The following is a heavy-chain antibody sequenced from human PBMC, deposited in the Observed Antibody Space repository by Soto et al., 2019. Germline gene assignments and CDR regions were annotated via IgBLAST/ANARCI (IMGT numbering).Heavy chain of an antibody. Sequence: EVQLVESGGGLVQPGGSLRLSCAASGFTFSSYSMNWVRQAPGKGLEWVSYISSSSSTIYYADSVKGRFTISRDNAKNSLYLQMNSLRAEDTAVYYCARGGLFGVVTPLMNFAYWGQGTLVTVSS. J-gene: IGHJ4*02. V-gene: IGHV3-48*01. CDR1: GFTFSSYS. CDR3: ARGGLFGVVTPLMNFAY. D-gene: IGHD3-3*01. CDR2: ISSSSSTI.